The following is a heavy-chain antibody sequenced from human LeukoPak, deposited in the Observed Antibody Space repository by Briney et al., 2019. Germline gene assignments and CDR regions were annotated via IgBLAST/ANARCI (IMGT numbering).Heavy chain of an antibody. J-gene: IGHJ4*02. Sequence: SETLSLTCAVYGGSFSGYYWSWIRQPPGKGLEWIGEINHSGSTNYNPSLKSRVTISVDTSKNQFSLKLSSVTAADTAVYYCARVRYCSGGSCYGYWGQGTLVTVSS. CDR3: ARVRYCSGGSCYGY. CDR1: GGSFSGYY. D-gene: IGHD2-15*01. V-gene: IGHV4-34*01. CDR2: INHSGST.